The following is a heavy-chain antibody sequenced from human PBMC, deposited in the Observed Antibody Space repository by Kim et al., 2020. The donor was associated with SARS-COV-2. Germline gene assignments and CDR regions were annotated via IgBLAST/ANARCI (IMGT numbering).Heavy chain of an antibody. D-gene: IGHD3-10*01. J-gene: IGHJ3*02. Sequence: LKSRVTIPVDTSKNQFSLKLSSVTAADTAVYYCARGLLWFGPVRGAFDIWGQGTMVTVSS. V-gene: IGHV4-34*01. CDR3: ARGLLWFGPVRGAFDI.